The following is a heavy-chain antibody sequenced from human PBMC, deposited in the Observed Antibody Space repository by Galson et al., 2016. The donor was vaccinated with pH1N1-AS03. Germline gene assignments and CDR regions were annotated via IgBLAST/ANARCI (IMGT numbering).Heavy chain of an antibody. V-gene: IGHV2-5*02. Sequence: PALVKPTQTLTLTCTFSGFSLDSNGQAVVWIRQPPGKALEWLALIYWDDDKRYNSSLKSRLTITKDTSKNQVVLTMTSMDPVDTATYYCARTAGWLPDFWGQGTLVTVSS. CDR1: GFSLDSNGQA. CDR2: IYWDDDK. J-gene: IGHJ4*02. CDR3: ARTAGWLPDF. D-gene: IGHD3-9*01.